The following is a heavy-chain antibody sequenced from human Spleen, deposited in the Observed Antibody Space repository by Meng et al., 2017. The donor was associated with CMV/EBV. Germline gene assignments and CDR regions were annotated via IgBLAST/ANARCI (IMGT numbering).Heavy chain of an antibody. Sequence: QLPLVQSGPEVKKPGASVKGSCTASGYLFISYANHWVRQAPGQGLEWMGWISAYNGKPDYAQKFQGRVTMTTDTSTSTAHMELRNLRSDDTAVYYCARDWLPAVVTPYLGFDYWGQGTLVTVSS. J-gene: IGHJ4*02. V-gene: IGHV1-18*01. CDR1: GYLFISYA. D-gene: IGHD4-23*01. CDR3: ARDWLPAVVTPYLGFDY. CDR2: ISAYNGKP.